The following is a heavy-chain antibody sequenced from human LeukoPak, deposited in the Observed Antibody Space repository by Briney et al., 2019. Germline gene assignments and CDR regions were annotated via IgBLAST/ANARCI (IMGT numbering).Heavy chain of an antibody. CDR1: GFIFSSYW. D-gene: IGHD5-18*01. Sequence: GGSLRLSCAASGFIFSSYWMYWVRQAPGKGLVWVSHINNDGSSTNYADSVKGRFTISRDNAKNTLYLQMNSLRAEDTAVYYCARVPNTAMLDYWGQGTLVTVSS. J-gene: IGHJ4*02. CDR2: INNDGSST. V-gene: IGHV3-74*01. CDR3: ARVPNTAMLDY.